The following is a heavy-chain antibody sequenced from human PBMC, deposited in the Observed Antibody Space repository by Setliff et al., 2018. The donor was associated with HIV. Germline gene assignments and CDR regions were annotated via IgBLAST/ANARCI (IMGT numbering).Heavy chain of an antibody. CDR1: GGSISSGSYY. Sequence: PSETLSLTCTVSGGSISSGSYYWSWIRQPAGKGLEWIGHIYTSGSTNYNPSLKSRVTISVDTSKNQFSLKLSSVTAADTAVYYCAREYYNDSSGYHHDAFDIWGQGTLVTVSS. CDR3: AREYYNDSSGYHHDAFDI. J-gene: IGHJ3*02. D-gene: IGHD3-22*01. CDR2: IYTSGST. V-gene: IGHV4-61*09.